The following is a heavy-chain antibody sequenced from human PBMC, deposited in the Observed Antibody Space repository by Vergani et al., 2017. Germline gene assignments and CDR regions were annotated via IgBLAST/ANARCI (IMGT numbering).Heavy chain of an antibody. D-gene: IGHD4-11*01. Sequence: QVQLRESGPGLVKPSETLSLTCAVSGYSISSGYYWGWIRQPPGKGLEWIGSIYHSGSTYYNPSLKSRVTISVDTSKNQFSLKLSSVTAADTAVYYCARAVTHYYYYYYYMDVWGKGTTVTVSS. CDR3: ARAVTHYYYYYYYMDV. V-gene: IGHV4-38-2*01. CDR1: GYSISSGYY. J-gene: IGHJ6*03. CDR2: IYHSGST.